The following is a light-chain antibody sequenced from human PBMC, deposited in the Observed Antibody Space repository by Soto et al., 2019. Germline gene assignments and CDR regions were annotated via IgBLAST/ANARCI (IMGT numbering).Light chain of an antibody. CDR3: VLYMGSGIVV. J-gene: IGLJ2*01. V-gene: IGLV8-61*01. CDR2: STN. Sequence: QTVVTQEPSFSVSPGGTVTLTCGLSSGSVSTSYHPSWYQQTPGQAPRTLIYSTNTRSSGVPDRFSGSILGNKAALTITGAQADDESDYYCVLYMGSGIVVFGGWTKLTVL. CDR1: SGSVSTSYH.